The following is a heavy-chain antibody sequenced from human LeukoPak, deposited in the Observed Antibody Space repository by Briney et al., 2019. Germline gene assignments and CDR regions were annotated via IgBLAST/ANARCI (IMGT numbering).Heavy chain of an antibody. Sequence: SETLSLTCAVYGDTFSGYYWSWIRQSPGKGLEWIGEINHSGNTNYNPSLKSRVSILVDTSKNQFSLKLSSVTAADTAVYYCARALLGFGELPRSNWFDPWGQGTLVTVSS. D-gene: IGHD3-10*01. CDR3: ARALLGFGELPRSNWFDP. CDR1: GDTFSGYY. V-gene: IGHV4-34*01. J-gene: IGHJ5*02. CDR2: INHSGNT.